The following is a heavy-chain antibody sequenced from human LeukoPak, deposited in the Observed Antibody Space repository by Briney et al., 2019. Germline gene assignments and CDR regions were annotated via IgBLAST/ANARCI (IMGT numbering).Heavy chain of an antibody. D-gene: IGHD6-13*01. CDR3: ARAFPYSSSWYEENWDAFDI. CDR2: ISSSSSYI. Sequence: GGSLRLSCAASGFTFSSYSMNWVRQAPGKGLEWVSSISSSSSYIYYADSVKGRFTISRDNSKNTLYLQMNSLRAEDTAVYYCARAFPYSSSWYEENWDAFDIWGQGTMVTVSS. J-gene: IGHJ3*02. V-gene: IGHV3-21*04. CDR1: GFTFSSYS.